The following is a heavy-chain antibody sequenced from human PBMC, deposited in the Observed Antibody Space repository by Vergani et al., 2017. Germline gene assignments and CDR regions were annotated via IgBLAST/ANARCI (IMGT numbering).Heavy chain of an antibody. CDR1: GFTFSSYG. V-gene: IGHV3-33*01. CDR2: IWYDGSNK. D-gene: IGHD1-14*01. CDR3: ARGLRLLDNRFDP. J-gene: IGHJ5*02. Sequence: QVQLVESGGGVVQPGRSLRLSCAASGFTFSSYGMHWVRQAPGKGLEWVAVIWYDGSNKYYADSVKGRFTISRDNSKNTLYLQMNSLRAEDTAVYYCARGLRLLDNRFDPWGQGTLVTVSS.